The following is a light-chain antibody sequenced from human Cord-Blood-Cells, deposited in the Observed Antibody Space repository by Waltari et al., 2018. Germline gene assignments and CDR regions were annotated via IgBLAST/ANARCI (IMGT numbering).Light chain of an antibody. CDR3: QQYNNWPSFS. V-gene: IGKV3-15*01. J-gene: IGKJ2*03. CDR2: GAS. Sequence: EIVMTQSPATLSVSPGERAILSCRASQSVSSNLAWYQQKPGQAPRLLIYGASTRATSIPARFSGSRSGTEYTLTISSLQSEDFAVNYCQQYNNWPSFSFGQGTKLEIK. CDR1: QSVSSN.